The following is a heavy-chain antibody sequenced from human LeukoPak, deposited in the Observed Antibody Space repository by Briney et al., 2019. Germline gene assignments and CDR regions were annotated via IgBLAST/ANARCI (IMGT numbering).Heavy chain of an antibody. CDR2: ISSRSSTI. CDR3: ARSYYYDSSHTVDY. J-gene: IGHJ4*02. D-gene: IGHD3-22*01. V-gene: IGHV3-48*01. CDR1: GFTFSSYS. Sequence: GGSLRLSCAASGFTFSSYSMNWVRQAPGKGLEWVSYISSRSSTIYYADSVKGRFTISRDNSKNTLYLQMNSLRAEDTAVYYCARSYYYDSSHTVDYWGQGTLVTVSS.